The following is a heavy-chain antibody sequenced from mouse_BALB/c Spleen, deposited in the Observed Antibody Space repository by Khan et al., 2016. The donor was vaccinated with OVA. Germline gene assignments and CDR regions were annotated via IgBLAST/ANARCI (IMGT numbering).Heavy chain of an antibody. CDR1: GFSFTRYT. V-gene: IGHV5-6-4*01. Sequence: EVELVESGGGLVRPGGSLKLSCAASGFSFTRYTMSWVRPTPEKRLEWVATISSGSTYTYYPDSVKGRFTIYRDNAKNTLYLQMSSLKSEDTAMYYCTRDGNYAHWYFDVWGAGTTVTVSS. J-gene: IGHJ1*01. D-gene: IGHD2-1*01. CDR2: ISSGSTYT. CDR3: TRDGNYAHWYFDV.